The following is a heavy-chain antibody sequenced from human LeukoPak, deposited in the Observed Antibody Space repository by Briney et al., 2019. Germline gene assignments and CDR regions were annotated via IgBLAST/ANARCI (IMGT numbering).Heavy chain of an antibody. CDR1: GFTFSSYA. J-gene: IGHJ4*02. D-gene: IGHD4-17*01. CDR3: ARTNYGDLGY. V-gene: IGHV3-64*01. CDR2: ISSNEGST. Sequence: GGSLRLSCAASGFTFSSYAMHWVRQAPGKGLEYVSAISSNEGSTYYANSVKGRFTISRDNSKNTLYLQMGSLRAEDMAVYYCARTNYGDLGYWGQGTLVTVSS.